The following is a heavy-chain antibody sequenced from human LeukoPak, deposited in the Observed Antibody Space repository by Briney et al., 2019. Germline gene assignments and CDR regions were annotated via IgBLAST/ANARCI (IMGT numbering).Heavy chain of an antibody. CDR3: ARDNWNYGSSMDV. V-gene: IGHV4-59*01. J-gene: IGHJ6*02. Sequence: SETLSLTCTVSGGSISSYYWSWIRQPPGKGLEWIGYIYYSGSTSYNPSLKSRVSISVDTSKNQFSLKLSSVTAADTAVYYCARDNWNYGSSMDVWGQGTTVTVSS. D-gene: IGHD1-7*01. CDR1: GGSISSYY. CDR2: IYYSGST.